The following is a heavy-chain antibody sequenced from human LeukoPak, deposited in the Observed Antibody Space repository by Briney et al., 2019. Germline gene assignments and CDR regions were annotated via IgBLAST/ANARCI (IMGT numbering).Heavy chain of an antibody. Sequence: PSETLSLTCTVSGGSVSSSFYYWGWIRQPPGKGLEWVSTIRGSGGSNTYYADSVQGRFTISRDNSKNTLYLQMNTLRAEDTAVYYCAKGVLRSSPDHWGQGTLVTVSS. V-gene: IGHV3-23*01. CDR3: AKGVLRSSPDH. CDR2: IRGSGGSNT. J-gene: IGHJ4*02. D-gene: IGHD5-12*01. CDR1: GGSVSSSFYY.